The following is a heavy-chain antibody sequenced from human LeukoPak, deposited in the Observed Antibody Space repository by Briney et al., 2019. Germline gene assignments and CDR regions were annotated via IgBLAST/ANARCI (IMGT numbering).Heavy chain of an antibody. J-gene: IGHJ4*02. V-gene: IGHV4-30-2*01. CDR1: GGSISSGGYY. Sequence: SETLTLTCTVSGGSISSGGYYWSWIRQPPGKVLEWIGYIYHSGSTYYNPSLKSRVTISVDRSKNQFSLKLSSVTAADTAVYYCASALLPYSSSWWYYFDYWGQGTLVTVSS. CDR3: ASALLPYSSSWWYYFDY. D-gene: IGHD6-13*01. CDR2: IYHSGST.